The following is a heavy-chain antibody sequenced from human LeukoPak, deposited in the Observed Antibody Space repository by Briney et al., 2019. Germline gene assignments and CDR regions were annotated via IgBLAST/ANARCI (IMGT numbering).Heavy chain of an antibody. CDR2: ISGSGGST. V-gene: IGHV3-23*01. CDR3: AKDLNGRDYYYYMDV. Sequence: GGSLRLSCAASGFTFSSYAMSWVRQAPGKGLEWVSAISGSGGSTYYADSVKGRFTISRDNSKNALHLQMNSLRAEDTAVYYCAKDLNGRDYYYYMDVWGKGTTVTVSS. J-gene: IGHJ6*03. CDR1: GFTFSSYA. D-gene: IGHD1-1*01.